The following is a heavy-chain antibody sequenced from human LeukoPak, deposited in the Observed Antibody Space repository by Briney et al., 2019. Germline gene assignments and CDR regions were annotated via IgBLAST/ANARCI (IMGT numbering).Heavy chain of an antibody. CDR1: GGSISSSSYY. Sequence: PSETLSLTCTVSGGSISSSSYYWGWIRQPPGKGLEWIGSIYYSGSTYYNPSLKSRVTISVDTSKNQFSLKLSSVTAADTAVYYCARPSIDYGDYVHYFDYWGQGTLVIVSS. CDR2: IYYSGST. CDR3: ARPSIDYGDYVHYFDY. V-gene: IGHV4-39*01. D-gene: IGHD4-17*01. J-gene: IGHJ4*02.